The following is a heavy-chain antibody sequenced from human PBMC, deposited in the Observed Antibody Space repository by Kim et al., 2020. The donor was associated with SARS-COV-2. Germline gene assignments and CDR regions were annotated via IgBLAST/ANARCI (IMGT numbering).Heavy chain of an antibody. D-gene: IGHD3-10*01. J-gene: IGHJ6*02. V-gene: IGHV1-18*01. CDR3: ARDMVVGYYYGMDV. Sequence: QVRVTMTTDTSKSTAYMELRSLRSDDTAVYYCARDMVVGYYYGMDVWGQGTTVTVSS.